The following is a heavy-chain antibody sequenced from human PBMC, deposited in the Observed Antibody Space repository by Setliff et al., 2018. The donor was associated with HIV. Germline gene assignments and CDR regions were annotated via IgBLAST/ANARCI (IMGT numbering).Heavy chain of an antibody. V-gene: IGHV5-51*01. CDR1: GYTFTSYW. D-gene: IGHD1-26*01. Sequence: PGESLKISCKGSGYTFTSYWIGWVRQKSGKGLEWMGIIFPGDSDTRYSPSFQGRVTISADKSISTAYLQWGSLKASDTAMYYCAMFFSGTPFDFWGQGTLVTVSS. CDR2: IFPGDSDT. CDR3: AMFFSGTPFDF. J-gene: IGHJ4*02.